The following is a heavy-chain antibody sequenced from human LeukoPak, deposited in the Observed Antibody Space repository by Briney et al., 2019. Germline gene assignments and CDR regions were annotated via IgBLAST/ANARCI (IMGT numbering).Heavy chain of an antibody. J-gene: IGHJ4*02. D-gene: IGHD2-15*01. Sequence: VAVICYHSTTKSYPHSLKGGFTISRENSKKTMYMKMKRLRAEDTAVYYCSKLCKSNAAFHYWGQGTLVTVSS. V-gene: IGHV3-33*06. CDR3: SKLCKSNAAFHY. CDR2: ICYHSTTK.